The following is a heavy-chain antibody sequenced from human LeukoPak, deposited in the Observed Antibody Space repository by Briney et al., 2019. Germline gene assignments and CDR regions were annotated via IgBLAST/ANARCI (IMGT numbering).Heavy chain of an antibody. J-gene: IGHJ4*02. Sequence: GGSLRLSCAASGFTFSSYAMTWVRQAPGKGLEWVSFISSSSYIYYSDSVKGRFTISRDNTKKSLYLQMNSLRAEDTAVYYCARDFSGYDYNFDYWGQGTLVTVSS. V-gene: IGHV3-21*01. CDR2: ISSSSYI. CDR1: GFTFSSYA. CDR3: ARDFSGYDYNFDY. D-gene: IGHD5-12*01.